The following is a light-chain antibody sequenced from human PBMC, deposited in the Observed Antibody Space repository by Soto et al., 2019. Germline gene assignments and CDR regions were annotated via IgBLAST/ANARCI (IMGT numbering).Light chain of an antibody. V-gene: IGLV1-40*01. CDR3: QSYDSSLSSYV. Sequence: QSVLTQPPSVSGAPGQRVTISCTGSSSNIGAGYDVHWYQQLPGTAPKHLIYGNSNRPSGVPDRFSGSKSGTSASLAIIGLQAEDEADYYCQSYDSSLSSYVFGTGTKVTVL. J-gene: IGLJ1*01. CDR1: SSNIGAGYD. CDR2: GNS.